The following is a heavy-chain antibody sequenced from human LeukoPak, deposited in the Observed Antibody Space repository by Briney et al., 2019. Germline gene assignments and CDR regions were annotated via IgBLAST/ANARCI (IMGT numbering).Heavy chain of an antibody. Sequence: SQTLSLTCTVSGGSISSGSYYWSWIRQPAGKGLEWIGRIYASGSTNYNPSLKSRVTISVDTSKNQFSLKLSSVTAADTAVYYCARDPRELNYDSSGYYYYYYYYMDVWGKGTTVTVSS. V-gene: IGHV4-61*02. CDR1: GGSISSGSYY. D-gene: IGHD3-22*01. CDR2: IYASGST. J-gene: IGHJ6*03. CDR3: ARDPRELNYDSSGYYYYYYYYMDV.